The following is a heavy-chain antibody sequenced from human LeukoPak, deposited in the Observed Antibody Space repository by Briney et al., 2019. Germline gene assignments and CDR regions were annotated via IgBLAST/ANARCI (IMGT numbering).Heavy chain of an antibody. J-gene: IGHJ5*02. D-gene: IGHD3-16*02. V-gene: IGHV4-39*07. CDR2: IHDDGRT. CDR1: GGSITGSRT. CDR3: ARIFLRYDYVWGSYLGPRNWFDP. Sequence: SETLSLTCTVSGGSITGSRTWGWIRQPPGKGLEWIGNIHDDGRTASNPSLKSRVTISVDTSKNQFSLKLSSVTAADTAVYYCARIFLRYDYVWGSYLGPRNWFDPWGQGTLVTVSS.